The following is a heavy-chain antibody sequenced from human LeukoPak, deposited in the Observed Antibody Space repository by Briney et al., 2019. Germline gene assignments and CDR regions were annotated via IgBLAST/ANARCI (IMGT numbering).Heavy chain of an antibody. CDR3: ARGLEEYDFWSGYYGY. D-gene: IGHD3-3*01. J-gene: IGHJ4*02. CDR1: GYTFTSYY. CDR2: INPSGGST. Sequence: ASVKVSCKASGYTFTSYYMHWVRQAPGQGLEWMGIINPSGGSTSYPQKFQGRVTMTRDTSTSTVYMELSSLRSEDTAVYYCARGLEEYDFWSGYYGYWGQGTLVTVSS. V-gene: IGHV1-46*01.